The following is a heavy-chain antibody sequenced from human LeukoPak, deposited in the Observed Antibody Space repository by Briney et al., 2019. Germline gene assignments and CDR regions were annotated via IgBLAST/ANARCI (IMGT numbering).Heavy chain of an antibody. CDR2: IRGDTGDT. Sequence: GASVKVSCKASGYTFTGYYMHWVRQAPGQGLEWMGWIRGDTGDTDSPQKFQGRVTMTRDTSTNTAYMELSRLRKDDTAIYFCARVRGNSCDYWGQGTLVTVSS. V-gene: IGHV1-2*02. CDR3: ARVRGNSCDY. J-gene: IGHJ4*02. D-gene: IGHD6-13*01. CDR1: GYTFTGYY.